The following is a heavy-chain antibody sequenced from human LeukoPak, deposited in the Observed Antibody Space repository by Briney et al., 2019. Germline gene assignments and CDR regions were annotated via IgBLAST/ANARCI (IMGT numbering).Heavy chain of an antibody. D-gene: IGHD6-19*01. CDR3: ARTKPWPNNDVFDM. J-gene: IGHJ3*02. Sequence: PGGSLRLSCAASGFTFSRYDMHWVRQITGKGLEWLSNSGTVGDTYYPDSVKGRFTTSRENAKNSVYLQMDSLRVGDTAVYYCARTKPWPNNDVFDMWGQGTLAIVSS. CDR1: GFTFSRYD. V-gene: IGHV3-13*01. CDR2: SGTVGDT.